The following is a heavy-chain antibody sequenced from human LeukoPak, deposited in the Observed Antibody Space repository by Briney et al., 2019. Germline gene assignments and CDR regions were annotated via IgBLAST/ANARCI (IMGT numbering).Heavy chain of an antibody. V-gene: IGHV3-48*02. CDR3: ARDFPVGATYHY. D-gene: IGHD1-26*01. CDR2: IKNSDSNI. J-gene: IGHJ4*02. Sequence: GGSLRLSCAASGFSFSTYIISWVRQAPGKGLEWLSYIKNSDSNIYYADSVKGRFTISRDNAKNSLYLQMNSLRDEDTAVYYCARDFPVGATYHYWGQGTLVTVSS. CDR1: GFSFSTYI.